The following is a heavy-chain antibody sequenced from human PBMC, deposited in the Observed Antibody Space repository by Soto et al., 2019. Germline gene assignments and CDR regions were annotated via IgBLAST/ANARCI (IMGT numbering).Heavy chain of an antibody. J-gene: IGHJ4*02. Sequence: RDSCGAGEGTSCSYSTSRCSQAPGKGLEWVSAMSGSGGSTYYADSVKGRFTISRDNSKNTLYLQMNSLRAEDTAVYYCAIMVATAYFDYWGQGTLVTVSS. V-gene: IGHV3-23*01. CDR1: EGTSCSYS. CDR3: AIMVATAYFDY. CDR2: MSGSGGST. D-gene: IGHD5-12*01.